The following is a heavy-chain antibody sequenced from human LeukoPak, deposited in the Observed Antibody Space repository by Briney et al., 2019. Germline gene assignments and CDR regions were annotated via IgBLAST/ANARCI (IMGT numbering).Heavy chain of an antibody. Sequence: GGSLRLSCAASGFTFSSYWMSWVRQAPGKGLEWVANIKQDGSEKYYVDSVKGRFTISRDNAKNPLYLQMNSLRAEDTAVYYCARDLVDYDFWSGPSWGQGTLVTVSS. D-gene: IGHD3-3*01. J-gene: IGHJ5*02. CDR3: ARDLVDYDFWSGPS. CDR1: GFTFSSYW. V-gene: IGHV3-7*01. CDR2: IKQDGSEK.